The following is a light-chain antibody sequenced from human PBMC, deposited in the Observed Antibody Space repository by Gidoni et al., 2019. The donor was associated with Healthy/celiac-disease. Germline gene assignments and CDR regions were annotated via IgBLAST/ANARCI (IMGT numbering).Light chain of an antibody. CDR2: EVS. J-gene: IGLJ2*01. V-gene: IGLV2-23*02. CDR3: CSYSGSSTFV. CDR1: SSDVGSYNL. Sequence: QTALTQPACVSGSPGQSITISCPGTSSDVGSYNLVSWYQQHPGNAPKPMIYEVSTRPSGVSNRFSGSKSGNTASLTISGLQAEDEADYYCCSYSGSSTFVFGGGTKLTVL.